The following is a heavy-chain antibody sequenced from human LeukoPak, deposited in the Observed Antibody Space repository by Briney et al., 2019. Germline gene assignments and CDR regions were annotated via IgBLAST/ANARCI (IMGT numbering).Heavy chain of an antibody. CDR3: ARVAYPGYCSGGSCFWFDP. CDR1: GFTFSSYW. J-gene: IGHJ5*02. Sequence: GSLRLSCAASGFTFSSYWMSWVRQAPGKGLEWIGYIYYSGSTYYNPSLKSRVTISVDTSKNQFSLKLSSVTAADTAVYYCARVAYPGYCSGGSCFWFDPWGQGTLVTVSS. V-gene: IGHV4-59*12. D-gene: IGHD2-15*01. CDR2: IYYSGST.